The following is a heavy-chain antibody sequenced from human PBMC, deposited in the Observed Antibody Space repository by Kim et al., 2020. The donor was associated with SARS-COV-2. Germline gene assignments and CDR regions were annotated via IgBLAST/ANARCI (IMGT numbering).Heavy chain of an antibody. Sequence: SVKVSCKASGGTFSSYAISWVRQAPGQGLEWMGRIIPILGIANYAQKFQGRVTITADKSTSTTYMELSSLRSEDTAVYYCAGRKAEQWPGSWFDPWGQGTLVTVSS. CDR1: GGTFSSYA. J-gene: IGHJ5*02. V-gene: IGHV1-69*04. CDR3: AGRKAEQWPGSWFDP. D-gene: IGHD6-19*01. CDR2: IIPILGIA.